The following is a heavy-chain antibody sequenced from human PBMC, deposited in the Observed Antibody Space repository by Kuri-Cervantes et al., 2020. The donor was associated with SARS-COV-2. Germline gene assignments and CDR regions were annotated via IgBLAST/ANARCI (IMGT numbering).Heavy chain of an antibody. CDR2: IYYSGST. J-gene: IGHJ4*02. D-gene: IGHD4-17*01. CDR3: AREDPTVTSDY. CDR1: GGSISSSSYY. V-gene: IGHV4-39*07. Sequence: GSLRLSCTVSGGSISSSSYYWGWIRQPPGKGLEWIGSIYYSGSTYYNPSLKSRVTISVDTSKNQFSLKLSSVTAADTAVYYCAREDPTVTSDYWGQGTLVTVSS.